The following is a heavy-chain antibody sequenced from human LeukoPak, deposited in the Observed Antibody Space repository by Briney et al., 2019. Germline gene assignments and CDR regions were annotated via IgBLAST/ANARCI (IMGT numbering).Heavy chain of an antibody. Sequence: SETLSLTCTVSGGSISSYYWSWIRQPAGKGLEWIGRIYTSGSTNYNPSLKSRVTMSVDTSKNQFSLKLSSVTAADTAVYYCARSPVIVGATWVYYFDYWGQGTLATVSS. V-gene: IGHV4-4*07. CDR1: GGSISSYY. D-gene: IGHD1-26*01. CDR2: IYTSGST. J-gene: IGHJ4*02. CDR3: ARSPVIVGATWVYYFDY.